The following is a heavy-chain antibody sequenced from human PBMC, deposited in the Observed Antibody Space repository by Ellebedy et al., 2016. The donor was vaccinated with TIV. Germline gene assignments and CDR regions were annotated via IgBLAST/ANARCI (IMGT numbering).Heavy chain of an antibody. CDR1: GFTFSSYT. J-gene: IGHJ4*02. V-gene: IGHV3-21*01. CDR2: ISTSSSYI. CDR3: ASRGVAVQGDDY. Sequence: GESLKISCAASGFTFSSYTLNWVRQAPGKGLEWVSSISTSSSYIYYADSVKGRFTISRDNAKNTLYLQMNSLRAEDTSVYYCASRGVAVQGDDYWGQGTLVTVSS. D-gene: IGHD3-10*01.